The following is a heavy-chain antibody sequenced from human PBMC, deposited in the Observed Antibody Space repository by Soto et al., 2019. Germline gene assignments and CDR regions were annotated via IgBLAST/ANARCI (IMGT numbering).Heavy chain of an antibody. D-gene: IGHD2-15*01. Sequence: SVKVSCKASGGTFSSYTISWVRQAPGQGLEWMGRIIPILGIANYAQKFQGRVTITADKSTSTAYMELSSLRSEDTAVYYCAANLDCSGGSCYDGYWGQGTLVTVSS. CDR1: GGTFSSYT. CDR2: IIPILGIA. CDR3: AANLDCSGGSCYDGY. V-gene: IGHV1-69*02. J-gene: IGHJ4*02.